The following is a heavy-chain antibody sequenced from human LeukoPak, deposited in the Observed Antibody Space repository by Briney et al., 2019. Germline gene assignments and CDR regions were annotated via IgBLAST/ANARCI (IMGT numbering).Heavy chain of an antibody. Sequence: GGSLRLSCATSGFSFSSYAMSWVRQAPGKGLEWVSAMSSSDDGRYYAASVRGRFTISRDTSRSTLYLQMNSLRAEDAAVYYCARDLGPPSSRDGYKPFDYWGQGTLVTVSS. CDR2: MSSSDDGR. J-gene: IGHJ4*02. V-gene: IGHV3-23*01. CDR1: GFSFSSYA. CDR3: ARDLGPPSSRDGYKPFDY. D-gene: IGHD5-24*01.